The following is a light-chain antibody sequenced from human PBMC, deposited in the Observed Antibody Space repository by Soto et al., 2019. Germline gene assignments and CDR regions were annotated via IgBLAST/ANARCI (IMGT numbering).Light chain of an antibody. Sequence: EIVMTQSPSTLSVSPGERGTLSCRASQSVSSYLAWYQQKPGQAPRLLIYDASNRATGIPARFSGSGSGTDFTLTISSLEAEDSAVYYCQQRGSWPATFGPGTKVDIK. CDR2: DAS. CDR1: QSVSSY. V-gene: IGKV3-11*01. J-gene: IGKJ3*01. CDR3: QQRGSWPAT.